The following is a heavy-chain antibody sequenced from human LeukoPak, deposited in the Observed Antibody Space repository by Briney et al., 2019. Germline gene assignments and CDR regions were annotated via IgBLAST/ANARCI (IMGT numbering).Heavy chain of an antibody. V-gene: IGHV1-46*01. D-gene: IGHD4-11*01. CDR2: INPSGGST. Sequence: ASVKVSCKASGYTFTSYYMHWVRQAPGQGLEWMGIINPSGGSTSYAQKFQGRVTMTRDTSTSTVYMELSSLRSEDTAVYYCARGGSPTVTTFFYYYGMDVWGQGTTVTVSS. J-gene: IGHJ6*02. CDR1: GYTFTSYY. CDR3: ARGGSPTVTTFFYYYGMDV.